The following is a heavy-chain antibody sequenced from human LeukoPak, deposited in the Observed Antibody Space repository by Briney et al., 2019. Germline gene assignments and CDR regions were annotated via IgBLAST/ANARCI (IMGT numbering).Heavy chain of an antibody. CDR3: LRFHYDSSGYLVPYDY. J-gene: IGHJ4*02. V-gene: IGHV3-7*01. Sequence: PGGSLRLSCAASGFTFSSYWLNWVRQAPGEGLGWVSHIKQDGSEKYYVDSVKGRFTISRDNAKNSLYLQMNSLRAEDTAVYYYLRFHYDSSGYLVPYDYWGQGVQVTVSS. CDR2: IKQDGSEK. D-gene: IGHD3-22*01. CDR1: GFTFSSYW.